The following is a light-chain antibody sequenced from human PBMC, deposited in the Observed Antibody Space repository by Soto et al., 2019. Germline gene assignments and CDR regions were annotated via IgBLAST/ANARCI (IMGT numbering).Light chain of an antibody. J-gene: IGLJ3*02. CDR1: SSNIGGGYD. CDR2: GNS. CDR3: QSFASSMSGSV. Sequence: QLVLTQPPSVSGAPGQRVTISCTGSSSNIGGGYDVHWYQQFPGTAPKLIINGNSNRPSGVPDRFSVSKSGTSASLAITGFQAEDEADYYCQSFASSMSGSVFGGGTKLTVL. V-gene: IGLV1-40*01.